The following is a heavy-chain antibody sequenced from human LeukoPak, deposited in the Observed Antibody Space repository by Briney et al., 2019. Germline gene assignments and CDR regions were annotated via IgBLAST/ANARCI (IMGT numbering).Heavy chain of an antibody. V-gene: IGHV1-69*06. CDR3: ARDNGGWYDAFDI. CDR1: GYTFTGYY. Sequence: GASVKVSCKASGYTFTGYYMHWVRQAPGQGLEWMGGIIPIFGTANYAQKFQGRVTITADKSTNTAYMELSSLRSEDTAVYYCARDNGGWYDAFDIWGQGTMVTVSS. D-gene: IGHD6-19*01. J-gene: IGHJ3*02. CDR2: IIPIFGTA.